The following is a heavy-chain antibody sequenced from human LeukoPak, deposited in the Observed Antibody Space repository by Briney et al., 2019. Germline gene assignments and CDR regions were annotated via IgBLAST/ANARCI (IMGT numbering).Heavy chain of an antibody. V-gene: IGHV3-66*01. CDR3: ARSPGYCSGGSCYSVSYYYMDV. Sequence: GGSLRLSCAASGFTVSSNYMSWVRPAPGKGLEWVSVIYSGGSTYYADSVKGRFTISRDNSKNTLYLQMNSLRAEDTAVYYCARSPGYCSGGSCYSVSYYYMDVWGKGTTVAISS. J-gene: IGHJ6*03. CDR1: GFTVSSNY. CDR2: IYSGGST. D-gene: IGHD2-15*01.